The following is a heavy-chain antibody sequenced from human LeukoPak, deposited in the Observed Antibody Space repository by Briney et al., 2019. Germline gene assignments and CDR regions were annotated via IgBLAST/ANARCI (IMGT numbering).Heavy chain of an antibody. CDR1: GGSISSYY. J-gene: IGHJ4*02. CDR3: ARYLRPAGIEAAGGGPFDY. V-gene: IGHV4-59*01. CDR2: IYYSGST. D-gene: IGHD6-13*01. Sequence: PSETLSLTCTVSGGSISSYYWSWIRQPPGKGLEWIGYIYYSGSTNYNPSLKSRVTISVDTSKNQFSLKLSSVTAADTAVYYCARYLRPAGIEAAGGGPFDYWGQGTLVTVSS.